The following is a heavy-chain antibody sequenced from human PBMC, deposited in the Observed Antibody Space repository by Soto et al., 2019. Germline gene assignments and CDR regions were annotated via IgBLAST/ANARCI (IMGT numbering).Heavy chain of an antibody. V-gene: IGHV4-39*07. J-gene: IGHJ4*02. CDR3: ARGLVVPTGPARY. D-gene: IGHD2-2*01. Sequence: PSETLSLTCTVSGGSISSSNYFWGWIRQPPGKGLEWIGEINHSGSTNYNPSLKSRVTISVDTSKNQFSLKLSSVTAADTAVYYCARGLVVPTGPARYWGQGTLVTVS. CDR1: GGSISSSNYF. CDR2: INHSGST.